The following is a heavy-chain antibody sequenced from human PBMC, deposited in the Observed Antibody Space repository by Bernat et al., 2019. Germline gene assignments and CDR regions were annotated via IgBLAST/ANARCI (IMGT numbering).Heavy chain of an antibody. CDR2: GSRRGST. V-gene: IGHV4-4*02. J-gene: IGHJ4*02. CDR3: ASDFQGWVPYS. CDR1: GGPMRSGSL. D-gene: IGHD1-26*01. Sequence: VRAGGRLGLTCGVSGGPMRSGSLRGRVRQPPGRGLEWIGEGSRRGSTNYNPSLKRRVTISVDKSKDQFLLKLSAVTAADTAVDYCASDFQGWVPYSWGQGTLVTVSS.